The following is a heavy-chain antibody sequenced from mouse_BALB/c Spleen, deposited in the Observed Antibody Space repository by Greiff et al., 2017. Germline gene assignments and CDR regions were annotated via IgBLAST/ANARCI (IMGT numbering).Heavy chain of an antibody. D-gene: IGHD2-14*01. Sequence: EVMLVESGGGLVKPGGSLKLSCAASGFTFSDYYMYWVRQTPEKRLEWVATISDGGSYTYYPDSVKGRFTISRDNAKNNLYLQMSSLKSEDTAMYYCARGTYYRYDGNYYAMDYWGQGTSVTVSS. CDR2: ISDGGSYT. J-gene: IGHJ4*01. CDR3: ARGTYYRYDGNYYAMDY. V-gene: IGHV5-4*02. CDR1: GFTFSDYY.